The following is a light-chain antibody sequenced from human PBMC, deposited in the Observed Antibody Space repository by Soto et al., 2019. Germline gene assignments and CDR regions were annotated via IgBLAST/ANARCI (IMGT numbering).Light chain of an antibody. J-gene: IGKJ3*01. CDR1: QSISTY. Sequence: DIDMAQTSSPLSASFGDRVTVTCRASQSISTYLNWYQQKPGKAPKLLIHDASSLQSGVPSRFSGSGSGTEFTLTISSLQSEDFATYSCQSYNIYSSFGPGTKVDI. V-gene: IGKV1-5*01. CDR3: QSYNIYSS. CDR2: DAS.